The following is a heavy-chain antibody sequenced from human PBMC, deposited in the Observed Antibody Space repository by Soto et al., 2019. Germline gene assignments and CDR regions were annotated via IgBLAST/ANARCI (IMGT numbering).Heavy chain of an antibody. CDR2: IIPIRGIA. Sequence: VKVSCKASGGTFSSYTISWVRQAPGQGLEWMGRIIPIRGIANYAQKFQGRVTITADKSTSTAYMELSSLRSEDTAVYYCVSYRSRWFYYFDYWGQGSLVPVSS. CDR1: GGTFSSYT. CDR3: VSYRSRWFYYFDY. V-gene: IGHV1-69*02. J-gene: IGHJ4*02. D-gene: IGHD6-13*01.